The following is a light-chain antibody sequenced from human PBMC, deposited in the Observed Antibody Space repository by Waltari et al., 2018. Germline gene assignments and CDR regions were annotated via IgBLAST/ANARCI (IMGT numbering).Light chain of an antibody. CDR1: SSDVGGYNY. J-gene: IGLJ2*01. CDR2: EVS. V-gene: IGLV2-8*01. Sequence: QSALTQPPSPSGSPGQSVTIPRAAISSDVGGYNYVSWYQQHPGKAPNLMIDEVSKLPSGFPDRFSVSKSGNTASLTVAGLQAVDEADYYCSSYAGSNNLDVVFGGGTKLTVL. CDR3: SSYAGSNNLDVV.